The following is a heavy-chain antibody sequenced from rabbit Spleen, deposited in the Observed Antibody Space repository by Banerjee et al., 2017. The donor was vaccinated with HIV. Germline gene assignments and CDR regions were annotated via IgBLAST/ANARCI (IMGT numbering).Heavy chain of an antibody. CDR2: IDTGSSGFT. CDR3: ARDTGSSFSSYGMDL. CDR1: GVSFSSSSY. D-gene: IGHD8-1*01. V-gene: IGHV1S40*01. Sequence: LEESGGDLVKPGASLTLTCTASGVSFSSSSYMCWVRQAPGKGLEWIACIDTGSSGFTYFATWAKGRFTCSKTSSTTVTLQMTRLTAADTATYFCARDTGSSFSSYGMDLWGPGTLVTVS. J-gene: IGHJ6*01.